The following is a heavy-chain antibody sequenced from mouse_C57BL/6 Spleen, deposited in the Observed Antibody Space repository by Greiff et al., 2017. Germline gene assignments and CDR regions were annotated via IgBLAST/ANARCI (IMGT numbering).Heavy chain of an antibody. Sequence: QVQLKESGAELARPGASVKLSCKASGYTFTSYGISWVKQRTGQGLEWIGEIYPRSGNTYYNEKFKGKATLTADKSSSTAYMELRSLTSEDSAVYFCARRDYYGSSYLFDYWGQGTTLTVSS. CDR3: ARRDYYGSSYLFDY. D-gene: IGHD1-1*01. CDR2: IYPRSGNT. CDR1: GYTFTSYG. V-gene: IGHV1-81*01. J-gene: IGHJ2*01.